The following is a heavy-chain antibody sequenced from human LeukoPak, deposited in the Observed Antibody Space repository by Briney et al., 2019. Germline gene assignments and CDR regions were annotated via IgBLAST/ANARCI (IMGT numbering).Heavy chain of an antibody. CDR3: ARDLGWSFDY. J-gene: IGHJ4*02. D-gene: IGHD3/OR15-3a*01. CDR1: GFTFSSYA. CDR2: ISYDGNNK. Sequence: PGGSLRLSCAASGFTFSSYAMHWVRQAPGKGLEWVAVISYDGNNKYYADSVRGRLTISRDNFKNTLYLQINSLRAEDTAVSYCARDLGWSFDYWGQGTLVTVSS. V-gene: IGHV3-30-3*01.